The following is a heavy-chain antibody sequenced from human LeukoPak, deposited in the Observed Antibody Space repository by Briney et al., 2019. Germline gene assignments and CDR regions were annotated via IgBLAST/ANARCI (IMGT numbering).Heavy chain of an antibody. CDR1: GGSFSGYY. CDR2: INHSGST. V-gene: IGHV4-34*01. Sequence: PSETLSLTCAVYGGSFSGYYWSWIRQPPGKGLEWIGEINHSGSTNYNPSLKSRVTISVDTSKNQFSLKLSSVTAADTAVYYCARLAIYRAWVAATHIAFDIWGQGTMVTVSS. D-gene: IGHD2-15*01. CDR3: ARLAIYRAWVAATHIAFDI. J-gene: IGHJ3*02.